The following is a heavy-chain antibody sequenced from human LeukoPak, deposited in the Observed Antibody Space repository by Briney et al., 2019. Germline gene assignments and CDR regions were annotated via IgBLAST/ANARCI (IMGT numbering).Heavy chain of an antibody. CDR2: IKQDGSEK. CDR3: APHSSSIDY. Sequence: GGSLRLSCAASGFTFSSYWMSWVRQAPGKGLEWVANIKQDGSEKYYVGSVKGRFTISRDNVKNSLYLQMNSLRVEDTAVYYCAPHSSSIDYWGQGTLVTVSS. CDR1: GFTFSSYW. D-gene: IGHD6-6*01. J-gene: IGHJ4*02. V-gene: IGHV3-7*01.